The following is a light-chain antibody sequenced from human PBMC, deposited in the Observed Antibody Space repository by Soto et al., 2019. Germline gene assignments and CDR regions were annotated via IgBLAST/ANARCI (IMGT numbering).Light chain of an antibody. J-gene: IGKJ2*01. Sequence: EIVMTQSPATLSVSPGERATLSCRASQSVSSNLAWYQQKPGQAPRLLIYGASSRATGIPANFSGSGSGADFTLTISHVRPEDLATYYCQQTYSAPHTFGQGTKVDIK. CDR3: QQTYSAPHT. CDR2: GAS. CDR1: QSVSSN. V-gene: IGKV3D-15*01.